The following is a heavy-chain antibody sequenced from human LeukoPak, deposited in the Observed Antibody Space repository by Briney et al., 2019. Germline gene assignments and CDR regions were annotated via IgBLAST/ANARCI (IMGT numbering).Heavy chain of an antibody. J-gene: IGHJ4*02. D-gene: IGHD2-2*01. CDR1: GYTFTSYY. V-gene: IGHV1-46*01. Sequence: ASVKVSCKASGYTFTSYYMHWVRQAPGQGLEWMGIINPSGGSTSYAQKFQGRVTMTRDTSISSAYMELSGLRSDDTAVYYCARVVGYCSSTSCTLVYWGQGTLVTVSS. CDR3: ARVVGYCSSTSCTLVY. CDR2: INPSGGST.